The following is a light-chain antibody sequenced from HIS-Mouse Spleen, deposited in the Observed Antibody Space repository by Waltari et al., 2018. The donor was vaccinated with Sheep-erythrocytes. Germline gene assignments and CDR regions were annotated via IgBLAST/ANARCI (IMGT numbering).Light chain of an antibody. J-gene: IGKJ2*01. V-gene: IGKV1-5*03. CDR2: KAS. CDR3: QQYNSYSLT. CDR1: QSISSW. Sequence: DIQMTQSPSTLSASVGDRVTITCRASQSISSWLAWYQQKPGKAPKLLIYKASSLESGVPSWFSDSGSGTECTLTSSSLQPDDFATNYCQQYNSYSLTFGQGTKLEIK.